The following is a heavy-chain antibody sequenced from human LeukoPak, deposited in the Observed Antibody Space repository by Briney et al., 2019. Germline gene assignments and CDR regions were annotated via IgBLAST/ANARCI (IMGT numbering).Heavy chain of an antibody. CDR3: AREDGYFDY. CDR2: ISSSSSYI. J-gene: IGHJ4*02. Sequence: GGSLRLSCRASGFNLYDYYMSWIRQAPGKGLEWVSSISSSSSYIYYADSVEGRFTISRDNAKNSLYLQMNSLRAEDTAVYYCAREDGYFDYWGQGTLVTVSS. D-gene: IGHD2-8*01. V-gene: IGHV3-11*06. CDR1: GFNLYDYY.